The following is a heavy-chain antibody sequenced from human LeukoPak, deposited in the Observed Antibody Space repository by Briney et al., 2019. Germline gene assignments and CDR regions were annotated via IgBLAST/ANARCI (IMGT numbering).Heavy chain of an antibody. CDR2: IYYSGST. V-gene: IGHV4-30-4*01. Sequence: SQTLSLTCTVSGGSISSGDYYWSWIRQPPGKGLEWIGYIYYSGSTYYNPSLPSRVTISIDTPKNQFSLKLGSVTAADTAVYYWAREPRGDTAMVTGDYWGQGTLVTVSS. D-gene: IGHD5-18*01. CDR1: GGSISSGDYY. J-gene: IGHJ4*02. CDR3: AREPRGDTAMVTGDY.